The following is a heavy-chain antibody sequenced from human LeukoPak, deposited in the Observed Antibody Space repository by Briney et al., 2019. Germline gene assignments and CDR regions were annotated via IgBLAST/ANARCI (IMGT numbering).Heavy chain of an antibody. CDR2: ISWNSGSI. J-gene: IGHJ4*02. Sequence: GGALRLSCAAYGFTFYDYAMHWVRQAPGKGLEWVSGISWNSGSIGYADSVEGRFTISRDNAKNSLYLQMNSLRAEDMALYYCAKDMGDDFWSGYYTALDYWGQGTLVTVSS. CDR3: AKDMGDDFWSGYYTALDY. CDR1: GFTFYDYA. D-gene: IGHD3-3*01. V-gene: IGHV3-9*03.